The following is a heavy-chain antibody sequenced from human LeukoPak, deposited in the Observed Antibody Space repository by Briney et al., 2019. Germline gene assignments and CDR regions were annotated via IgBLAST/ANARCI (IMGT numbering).Heavy chain of an antibody. CDR3: AKCRETTVVTPEFDY. D-gene: IGHD4-23*01. CDR1: GFTFSSYG. CDR2: ISYDGSNK. J-gene: IGHJ4*02. Sequence: GVSLRLSCAASGFTFSSYGMHWVRQAPGKGLEWVAVISYDGSNKYYADSVKGRFTISRDNSKNTLYLQMNSLRAEDTAVYYCAKCRETTVVTPEFDYWGQGTLVTVSS. V-gene: IGHV3-30*18.